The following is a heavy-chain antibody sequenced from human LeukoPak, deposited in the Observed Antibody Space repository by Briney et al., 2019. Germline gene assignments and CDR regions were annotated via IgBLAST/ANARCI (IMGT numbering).Heavy chain of an antibody. D-gene: IGHD6-25*01. J-gene: IGHJ4*02. Sequence: SETLSLTCTVSGGSISSYYWSWIRQPPGKGLEYIGYIYDTGSTNYNPSLKSRVTISVDTSKNQFSLKLSSVTAADTAVYYCARAFSSADYWGQGTLVTVSS. V-gene: IGHV4-4*08. CDR1: GGSISSYY. CDR2: IYDTGST. CDR3: ARAFSSADY.